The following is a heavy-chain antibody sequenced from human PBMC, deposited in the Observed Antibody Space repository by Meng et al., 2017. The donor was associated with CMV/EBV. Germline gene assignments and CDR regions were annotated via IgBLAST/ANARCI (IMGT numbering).Heavy chain of an antibody. V-gene: IGHV3-20*04. CDR1: GFTFDDYG. Sequence: GGSLRLSCAASGFTFDDYGMSWVRQAPGKGLEWVSGINWNGGSTGYADSVKGRFTISRDNSKNTLYLQMNSLRAEDTAVYYCARDSAEVTIAVAGRVSFDYWGQGTLVTVSS. CDR3: ARDSAEVTIAVAGRVSFDY. D-gene: IGHD6-19*01. J-gene: IGHJ4*02. CDR2: INWNGGST.